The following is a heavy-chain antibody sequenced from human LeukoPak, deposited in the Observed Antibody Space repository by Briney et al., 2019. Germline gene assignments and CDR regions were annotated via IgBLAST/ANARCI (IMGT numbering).Heavy chain of an antibody. D-gene: IGHD6-13*01. CDR2: LHFSGST. CDR1: GDSIRSNDYY. CDR3: ARIDGYSSSWVDH. Sequence: PSETLSLTCTVSGDSIRSNDYYWGWIRQTPGKGLEWIATLHFSGSTYYRLSLKSRVTISGDMSKKQFSLKLSSVTAADTAVYYCARIDGYSSSWVDHWGQGALVTVSS. V-gene: IGHV4-39*07. J-gene: IGHJ4*02.